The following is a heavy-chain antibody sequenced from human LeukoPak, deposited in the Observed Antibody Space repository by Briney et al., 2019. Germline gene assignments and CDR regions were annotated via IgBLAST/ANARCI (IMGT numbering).Heavy chain of an antibody. Sequence: GGALRLSCAASGFTFSRYEMNWVRQAPGKGLEWVSYISSSGSTINYADSVEGRFTISRDNAKNSLYLQMTSLRAEDTAVYYCARAYSSSTFDYWGQGTLVTVSS. CDR3: ARAYSSSTFDY. CDR1: GFTFSRYE. J-gene: IGHJ4*02. V-gene: IGHV3-48*03. D-gene: IGHD6-6*01. CDR2: ISSSGSTI.